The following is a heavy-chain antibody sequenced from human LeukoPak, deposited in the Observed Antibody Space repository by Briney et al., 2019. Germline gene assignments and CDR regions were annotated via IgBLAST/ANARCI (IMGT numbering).Heavy chain of an antibody. D-gene: IGHD3-10*01. J-gene: IGHJ6*02. Sequence: PGGSLRLSCAASGFTFSSYAMHWVRQAPGKGLEWVAVISYDGSNKYYADSVKGRFTISRDNSKNTLYLQMNSLRAEDTAVYYCASLTYYYGSGSYYKPPDYYYGMDVWGQGTTVTVSS. V-gene: IGHV3-30*14. CDR1: GFTFSSYA. CDR2: ISYDGSNK. CDR3: ASLTYYYGSGSYYKPPDYYYGMDV.